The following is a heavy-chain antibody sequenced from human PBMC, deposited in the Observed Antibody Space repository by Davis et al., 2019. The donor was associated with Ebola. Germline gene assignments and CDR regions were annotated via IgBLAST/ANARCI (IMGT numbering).Heavy chain of an antibody. CDR3: ARGTATHLLDY. CDR2: IIPIFGTA. Sequence: AASVKVSCKASGYTFTSYGISWVRQAPGQGLEWMGGIIPIFGTANYAQKFQGRVTITADESTSTAYMELSSLRSEDTAVYYCARGTATHLLDYWGQGTLVTVSS. D-gene: IGHD5-24*01. J-gene: IGHJ4*02. CDR1: GYTFTSYG. V-gene: IGHV1-69*13.